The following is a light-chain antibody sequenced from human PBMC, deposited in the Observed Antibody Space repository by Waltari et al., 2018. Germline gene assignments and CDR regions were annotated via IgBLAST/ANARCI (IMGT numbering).Light chain of an antibody. CDR2: GAS. Sequence: DIQMTQSPSSVSASEGDRVTITCRASQAISGWLAWYQQKPGRAPKLLSYGASSLHSGVSSRFSGSGSGTDFTLTISSLQPEDFAIYYCQQATSLPLTFGGGTRVEIK. CDR3: QQATSLPLT. V-gene: IGKV1-12*01. CDR1: QAISGW. J-gene: IGKJ4*01.